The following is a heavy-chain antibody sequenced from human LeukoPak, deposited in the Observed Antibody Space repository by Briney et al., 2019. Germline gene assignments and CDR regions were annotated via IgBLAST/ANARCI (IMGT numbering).Heavy chain of an antibody. D-gene: IGHD6-13*01. Sequence: SETLSLTCSVSGGSNASNFWTWIRQPAGKGLEYIGRISSSGHTNYNPSLLSRVTMSVDTSKNQFSLRLSSVTAADTAVYYCARSPGLADLDYWGQGTLVTVSS. CDR1: GGSNASNF. CDR2: ISSSGHT. J-gene: IGHJ4*02. V-gene: IGHV4-4*07. CDR3: ARSPGLADLDY.